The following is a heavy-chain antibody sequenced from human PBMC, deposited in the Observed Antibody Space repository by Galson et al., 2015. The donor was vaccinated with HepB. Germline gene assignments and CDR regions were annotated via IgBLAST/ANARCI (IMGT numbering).Heavy chain of an antibody. CDR2: IDPSDSYT. CDR1: GYSFTSYW. CDR3: AREWLVPDYYYYGMDV. D-gene: IGHD6-19*01. V-gene: IGHV5-10-1*01. Sequence: QSGAEVKKPGESLRISCKGSGYSFTSYWISWVRQMPGKGLEWMGRIDPSDSYTNYSPSFQGHVTISADKSISTAYLQWSSLKASDTAMYYCAREWLVPDYYYYGMDVWGQGTTVTVSS. J-gene: IGHJ6*02.